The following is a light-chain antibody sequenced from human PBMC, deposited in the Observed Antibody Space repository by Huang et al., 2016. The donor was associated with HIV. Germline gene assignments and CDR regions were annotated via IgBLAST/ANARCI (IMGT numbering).Light chain of an antibody. CDR1: QSINNN. J-gene: IGKJ4*01. V-gene: IGKV3-15*01. CDR3: QQYNNWPPLLT. CDR2: GAA. Sequence: EIMLTQSPATLSLSPGERAALSCRATQSINNNLAWYQQKPGQPPRLLIYGAATRATGIPARFRGSGSGTEFTLTISSLQSEDFAVYYCQQYNNWPPLLTFGGGTKVEIK.